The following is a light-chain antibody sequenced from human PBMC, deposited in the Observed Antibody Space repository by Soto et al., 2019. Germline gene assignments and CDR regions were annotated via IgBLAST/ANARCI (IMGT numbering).Light chain of an antibody. CDR2: YTS. CDR3: QQLNSYPLT. Sequence: EIVLTQSPATLSSSPGETATLSCRASQYVGTRLAWYQHKPGQAPRLLIYYTSNRATGIPARFSGSGSGTDFTLTINSLAPEDFATYYCQQLNSYPLTFGRGTRGIS. CDR1: QYVGTR. J-gene: IGKJ4*02. V-gene: IGKV3-11*01.